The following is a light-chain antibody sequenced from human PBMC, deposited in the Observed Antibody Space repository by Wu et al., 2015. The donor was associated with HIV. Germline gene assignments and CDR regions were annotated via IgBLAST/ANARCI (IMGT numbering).Light chain of an antibody. CDR1: QSISSSY. J-gene: IGKJ2*01. V-gene: IGKV3-20*01. CDR2: GAS. CDR3: QQYGSSPYT. Sequence: EIVLTQSPGTLSLSPGERATLSCRASQSISSSYLAWYQQKLGQAPRLLIYGASSRATGIPDRFSGSGSGTDFTLTISRLEPEDFAVYYCQQYGSSPYTFGRGDQAGDQT.